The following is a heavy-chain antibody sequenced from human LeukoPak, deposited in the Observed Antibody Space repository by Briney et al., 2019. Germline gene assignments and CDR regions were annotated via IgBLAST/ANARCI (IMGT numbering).Heavy chain of an antibody. J-gene: IGHJ4*02. CDR1: GFTFSSYA. V-gene: IGHV3-30-3*01. CDR3: ARAPAFWSGYRSPNIDY. CDR2: ISYDGSNK. Sequence: AGGSLRLSCAASGFTFSSYAMRWVRQAPGKGLEWVAVISYDGSNKYYADSVKGRFTISRDNSKNTLYLQMNSLRAEDTAVYYCARAPAFWSGYRSPNIDYWGQGTLVTVSS. D-gene: IGHD3-3*01.